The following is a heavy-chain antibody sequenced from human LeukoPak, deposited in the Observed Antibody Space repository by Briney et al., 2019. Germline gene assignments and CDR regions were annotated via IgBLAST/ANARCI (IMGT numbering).Heavy chain of an antibody. J-gene: IGHJ6*03. CDR1: GFTVSNNY. D-gene: IGHD2-21*02. CDR2: LYSGGNT. V-gene: IGHV3-53*01. CDR3: ARDSGDGDYTPDMDV. Sequence: GGSLRLSCAVSGFTVSNNYMNWVRQAPGKGLEWVSTLYSGGNTYYADSVKGRFTISRDNSKNTLYLQMNSLRAEDTAVYYCARDSGDGDYTPDMDVWGKGTTVTVSS.